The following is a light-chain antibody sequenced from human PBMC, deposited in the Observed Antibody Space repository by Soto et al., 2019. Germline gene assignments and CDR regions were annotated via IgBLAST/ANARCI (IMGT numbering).Light chain of an antibody. V-gene: IGKV1-5*03. Sequence: DIQLTQSPSTLSASVGDRVTITCRASQTISGNLAWYKQKPGKAPNLLIYKASYLESGVPSRFSGSGSGGEFTLTISSLQPDDFATYYCQQYTDYSWTFGQGTKVEIK. J-gene: IGKJ1*01. CDR3: QQYTDYSWT. CDR2: KAS. CDR1: QTISGN.